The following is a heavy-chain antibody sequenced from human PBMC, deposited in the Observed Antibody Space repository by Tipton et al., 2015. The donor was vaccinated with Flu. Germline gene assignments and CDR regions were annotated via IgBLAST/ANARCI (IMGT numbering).Heavy chain of an antibody. CDR3: ASTSNYGRSIEPNFDY. Sequence: TLSLTCDVSRFSVTSVVYWGWIRQPPGKGLEWLGRIYASGSTTYNPPLKGRVTMSLDTSKNQFSLNLSSVTAADTGVYYCASTSNYGRSIEPNFDYWGQGTRVTVSA. CDR1: RFSVTSVVY. D-gene: IGHD3-16*01. V-gene: IGHV4-38-2*01. CDR2: IYASGST. J-gene: IGHJ4*02.